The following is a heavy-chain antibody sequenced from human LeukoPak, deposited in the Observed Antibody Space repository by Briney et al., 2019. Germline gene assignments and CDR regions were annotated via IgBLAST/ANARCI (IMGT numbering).Heavy chain of an antibody. D-gene: IGHD3-10*01. Sequence: GESLKISCKGSGYSFTSYWIGWVRQMPGKGLEWMGIIYPGDSDTRYSPSFQGQVTISADKSISTAYLQWSSLKASDTAMYYCARGVNYYGSGIHWNFDLWGRGTLVTVSS. CDR2: IYPGDSDT. CDR3: ARGVNYYGSGIHWNFDL. J-gene: IGHJ2*01. V-gene: IGHV5-51*01. CDR1: GYSFTSYW.